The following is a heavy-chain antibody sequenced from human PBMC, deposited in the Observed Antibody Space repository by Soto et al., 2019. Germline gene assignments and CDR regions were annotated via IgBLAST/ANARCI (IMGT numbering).Heavy chain of an antibody. J-gene: IGHJ4*02. Sequence: EVQLLESGGGWVQPGGSLRLSCAASEFTFSNYAMSWVRQAPGKGLEWVSCISGSGDSTHYADSVKGRFTISRDNSQKMVYLQMNSLRAEGTAVYYCARSLSGWGLFHNWGQGSLVTVS. CDR1: EFTFSNYA. V-gene: IGHV3-23*01. CDR3: ARSLSGWGLFHN. CDR2: ISGSGDST. D-gene: IGHD6-19*01.